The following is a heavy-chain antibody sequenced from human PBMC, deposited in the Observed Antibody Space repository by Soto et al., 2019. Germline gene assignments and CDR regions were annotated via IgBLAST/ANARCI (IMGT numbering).Heavy chain of an antibody. J-gene: IGHJ3*02. CDR3: ARGGVTGIVGIFGSPLDI. CDR2: IGYDGNNK. D-gene: IGHD1-1*01. V-gene: IGHV3-33*01. CDR1: GFSFTTYG. Sequence: QVQLVESGGGWVQPGRSLRLSCAATGFSFTTYGMLWVRQAPGKGLEWVAVIGYDGNNKYYADSVEGRFTISRDNSRNTVYLQRKSLRGDDTAVYYCARGGVTGIVGIFGSPLDIWAQGTVVTVSS.